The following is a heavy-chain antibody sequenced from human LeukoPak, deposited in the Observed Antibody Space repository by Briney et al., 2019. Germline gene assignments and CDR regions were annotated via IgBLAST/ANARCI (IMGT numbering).Heavy chain of an antibody. CDR1: CYIFTSYW. Sequence: GEALDISSHGSCYIFTSYWIGWGRPMPGKGLGWMGIIYPGDSHTRYSPSSQGKVSISADKSMSTAHLQWRSLKASDTAMYYCARENTTVRGVIDYWGQGTLVTVSS. J-gene: IGHJ4*02. D-gene: IGHD3-10*01. CDR2: IYPGDSHT. V-gene: IGHV5-51*01. CDR3: ARENTTVRGVIDY.